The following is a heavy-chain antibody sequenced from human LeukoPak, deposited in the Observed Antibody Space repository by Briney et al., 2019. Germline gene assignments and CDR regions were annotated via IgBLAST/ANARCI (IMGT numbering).Heavy chain of an antibody. D-gene: IGHD3-3*01. V-gene: IGHV4-34*01. CDR3: ARAVRFLEWLTYYYYMDV. Sequence: SETLSLTCAVYGGSFSGLYWSWIRQPPGKGLEWIGEINHSGSTNYNPSLKSRVTISVDTSKNQFSLKLSSVTAADTAVYYCARAVRFLEWLTYYYYMDVWGRGTTVTVSS. CDR1: GGSFSGLY. J-gene: IGHJ6*03. CDR2: INHSGST.